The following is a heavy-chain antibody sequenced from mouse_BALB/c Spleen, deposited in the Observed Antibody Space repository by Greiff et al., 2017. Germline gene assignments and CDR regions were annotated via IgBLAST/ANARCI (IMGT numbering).Heavy chain of an antibody. Sequence: EVQLVESGGGLVQPGGSLRLSCATSGFTFTDYYMSWVRQPPGKALEWLGFIRNKANGYTTEYSASVKGRFTISRDNSQSILYLQMNTLRAEDSATYYCAREEDYGNHLAYWGQGTLVTVSA. J-gene: IGHJ3*01. CDR2: IRNKANGYTT. D-gene: IGHD2-1*01. CDR3: AREEDYGNHLAY. CDR1: GFTFTDYY. V-gene: IGHV7-3*02.